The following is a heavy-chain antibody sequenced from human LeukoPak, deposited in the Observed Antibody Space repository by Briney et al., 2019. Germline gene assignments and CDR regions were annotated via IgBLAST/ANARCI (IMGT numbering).Heavy chain of an antibody. CDR1: GGSISSYY. Sequence: SETLSLTCTVSGGSISSYYWSWIRQPAGKGLEWIGRIYTSGSTNYNPSLKTRFTMSVETSKNQLSLKLSSVTAADTAVYYCARLNYYDSSGYYYLDYWGQGTLVTVSS. J-gene: IGHJ4*02. CDR3: ARLNYYDSSGYYYLDY. V-gene: IGHV4-4*07. D-gene: IGHD3-22*01. CDR2: IYTSGST.